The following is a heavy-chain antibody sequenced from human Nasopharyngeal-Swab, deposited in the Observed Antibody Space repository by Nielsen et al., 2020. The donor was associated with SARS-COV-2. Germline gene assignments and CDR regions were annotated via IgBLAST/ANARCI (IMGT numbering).Heavy chain of an antibody. D-gene: IGHD3-3*01. Sequence: SETLSLTCTVSGGSVSSGSYYWSWIRQPPGKGLEWIGYIHYSGSTNYNPSVKSRVTISVDTSKNQFSLKLSSVTAADTAVYYCARRYDFWSGYMDVWGQGTTVTVSS. CDR2: IHYSGST. CDR1: GGSVSSGSYY. V-gene: IGHV4-61*01. CDR3: ARRYDFWSGYMDV. J-gene: IGHJ6*03.